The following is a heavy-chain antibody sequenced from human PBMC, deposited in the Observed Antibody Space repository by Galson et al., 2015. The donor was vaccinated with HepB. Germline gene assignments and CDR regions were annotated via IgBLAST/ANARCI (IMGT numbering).Heavy chain of an antibody. V-gene: IGHV4-39*01. CDR1: GGSISSSSYY. CDR2: IYYSGST. J-gene: IGHJ3*02. CDR3: ARRGSGYNWRGAFDI. D-gene: IGHD5-24*01. Sequence: ETLSLTCTVSGGSISSSSYYWGWIRQPPGKGLEWIGSIYYSGSTYYNPSLKSRVTISVDTSKNQFSLKLSSVTAADTAVYYCARRGSGYNWRGAFDIWGRGTMVTVSS.